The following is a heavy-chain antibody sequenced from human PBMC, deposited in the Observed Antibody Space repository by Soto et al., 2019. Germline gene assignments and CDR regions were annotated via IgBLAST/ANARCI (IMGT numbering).Heavy chain of an antibody. V-gene: IGHV1-69*13. D-gene: IGHD6-13*01. Sequence: GASVNVCCKASGGPFSSYAISLERQAPGQGLEWMGGIIPIFGTANYAQKFQGRVTITADESTSTAYMELSSLRSEDTAVYYCARGSHSSSWYIEYFQHWGQGTMVTVSS. CDR3: ARGSHSSSWYIEYFQH. J-gene: IGHJ1*01. CDR1: GGPFSSYA. CDR2: IIPIFGTA.